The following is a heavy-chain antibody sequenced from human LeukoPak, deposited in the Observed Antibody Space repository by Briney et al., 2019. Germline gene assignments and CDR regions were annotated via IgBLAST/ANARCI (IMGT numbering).Heavy chain of an antibody. J-gene: IGHJ4*02. D-gene: IGHD5-12*01. V-gene: IGHV4-30-2*01. CDR3: ARGGATCLDY. CDR1: GGSISSGGYY. Sequence: SQTLSLTCTVSGGSISSGGYYWSWIRQPPGKGLEWIGYIYHSGSTYYNPSLKSRVTISVDRSKNQFSLKLSSVTAADTAVYYCARGGATCLDYWGQGTLVTVSS. CDR2: IYHSGST.